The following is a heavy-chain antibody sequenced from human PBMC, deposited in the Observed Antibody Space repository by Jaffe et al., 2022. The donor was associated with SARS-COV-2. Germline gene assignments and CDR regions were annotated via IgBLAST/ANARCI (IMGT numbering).Heavy chain of an antibody. Sequence: QLQLQVSGPRLVKPSETLSLICTISGDSIRTSIYYWGWIRQPPEKSLEWIGNIYHSGSTHFNPSLESRVAMSVDTSKNQFSLTLSSVTAADTAVYYCARLNIDISHYHFDQWGQGTLVTVSS. CDR3: ARLNIDISHYHFDQ. CDR1: GDSIRTSIYY. J-gene: IGHJ4*02. V-gene: IGHV4-39*01. CDR2: IYHSGST. D-gene: IGHD3-10*01.